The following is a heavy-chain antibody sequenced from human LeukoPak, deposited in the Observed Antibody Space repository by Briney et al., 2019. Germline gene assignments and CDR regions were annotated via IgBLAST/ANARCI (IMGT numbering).Heavy chain of an antibody. CDR1: GFTFSNPW. V-gene: IGHV3-15*01. Sequence: GGSLRLSCAASGFTFSNPWMSWVRQAPGKGLEWVGRIKSKTDGGTTDYAAPVKGRFTISRDDSKNTLYLQMNSLKTEDTAVYYCTTSSVIVVVTRGNYWGQGTLVTVSS. J-gene: IGHJ4*02. D-gene: IGHD3-22*01. CDR2: IKSKTDGGTT. CDR3: TTSSVIVVVTRGNY.